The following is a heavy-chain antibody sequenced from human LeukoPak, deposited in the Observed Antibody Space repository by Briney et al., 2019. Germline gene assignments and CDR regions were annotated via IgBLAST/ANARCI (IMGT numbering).Heavy chain of an antibody. CDR3: ASGSGSYRTPYYYMDV. V-gene: IGHV3-53*01. Sequence: GGSLRLSCVASGFTVSSNYMSWVRQAPGKGLEWVSIIYSGGSTYYADSVKGRFTISRDNSKNTLYLQMNSLRAEDTAVYYCASGSGSYRTPYYYMDVWGTGTTVTVSS. CDR2: IYSGGST. J-gene: IGHJ6*03. CDR1: GFTVSSNY. D-gene: IGHD3-10*01.